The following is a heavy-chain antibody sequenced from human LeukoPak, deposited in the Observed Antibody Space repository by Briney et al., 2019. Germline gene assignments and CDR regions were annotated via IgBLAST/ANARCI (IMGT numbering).Heavy chain of an antibody. CDR2: ISYDGSNR. CDR1: GFTFSSYG. CDR3: ARDGRGCSSTSCYWESGFDY. Sequence: GALRLSCAASGFTFSSYGMHWVRQAAGKGLEWVAVISYDGSNRYYVDSVKGRFTISRDNSKNTLYLQMNSLRAEDTAVYYCARDGRGCSSTSCYWESGFDYWGQGTLVTVSS. J-gene: IGHJ4*02. D-gene: IGHD2-2*01. V-gene: IGHV3-30*03.